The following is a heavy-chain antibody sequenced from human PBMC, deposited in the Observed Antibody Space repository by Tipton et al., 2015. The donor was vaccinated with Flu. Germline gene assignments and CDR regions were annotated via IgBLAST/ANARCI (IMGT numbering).Heavy chain of an antibody. D-gene: IGHD3-3*01. Sequence: LRLSCTVSGGSISSYYWSWIRQPPGKGLEWIGYIYYSGSTNYNPSLKSRVTISVATSKNQLSLNLSSVTAADTAVFYCARVLFSQWGEWLSNGSAGMDVWGQGPPVAGSS. J-gene: IGHJ6*02. CDR2: IYYSGST. V-gene: IGHV4-59*01. CDR1: GGSISSYY. CDR3: ARVLFSQWGEWLSNGSAGMDV.